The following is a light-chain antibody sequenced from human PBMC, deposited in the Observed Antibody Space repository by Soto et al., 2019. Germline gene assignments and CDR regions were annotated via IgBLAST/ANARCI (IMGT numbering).Light chain of an antibody. V-gene: IGKV1-5*03. J-gene: IGKJ1*01. CDR1: QSISTW. CDR3: QHYNSFPWT. Sequence: DIQMTQSPSTLSASVGDRVTTTCRASQSISTWLAWYQQKPGKAPKLLIYKAATLESGVPSRFSGGGFRTEFTLTITSLQPDDFATYYCQHYNSFPWTFGQGTKVDIK. CDR2: KAA.